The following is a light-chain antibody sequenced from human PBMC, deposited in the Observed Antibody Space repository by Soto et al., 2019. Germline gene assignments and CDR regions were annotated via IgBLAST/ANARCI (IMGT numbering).Light chain of an antibody. CDR3: LQYNVYPLS. CDR1: QNIKRW. Sequence: DIQMTQTPSTLSASVGDRVTITCRASQNIKRWLAWYQQRPGKAPNLLIHKASTLEVGVPSRFSGSASGTEFTLTISCLQPDDFAVYFCLQYNVYPLSFGGGTKVEIK. CDR2: KAS. V-gene: IGKV1-5*03. J-gene: IGKJ4*01.